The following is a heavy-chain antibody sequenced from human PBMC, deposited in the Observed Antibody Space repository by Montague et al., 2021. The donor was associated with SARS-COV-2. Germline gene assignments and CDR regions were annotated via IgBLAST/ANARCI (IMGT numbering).Heavy chain of an antibody. Sequence: SETLSLTCTVSGGSVNSGSYYWNWIRQPPGKGLEWIGYIYYSGSTSYNPSLKSRVTISLDTSKNQFSLNLTSVTAADTALYFCARVVGIHGFLSGYCFGDWGQGTLVTVSS. CDR3: ARVVGIHGFLSGYCFGD. D-gene: IGHD3-3*01. V-gene: IGHV4-61*01. J-gene: IGHJ4*02. CDR2: IYYSGST. CDR1: GGSVNSGSYY.